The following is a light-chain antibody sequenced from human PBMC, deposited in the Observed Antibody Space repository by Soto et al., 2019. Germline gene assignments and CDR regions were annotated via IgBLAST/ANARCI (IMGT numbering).Light chain of an antibody. CDR2: EVS. CDR3: CSYAAGTTLI. V-gene: IGLV2-23*02. CDR1: SSDVGRYNL. J-gene: IGLJ2*01. Sequence: QSALTQPASVSGSPGQPITISCTGTSSDVGRYNLVSWYQHHPGKAPKLIIYEVSQRPSGVSNRFSGSKSGNTASVTIAGLQAEDEADYYCCSYAAGTTLIFGGGTKLTVL.